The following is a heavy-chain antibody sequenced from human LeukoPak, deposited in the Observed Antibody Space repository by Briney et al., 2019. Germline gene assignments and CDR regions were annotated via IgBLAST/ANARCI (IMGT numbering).Heavy chain of an antibody. CDR2: IIPIFGTA. Sequence: GASVKVSCKASGGTFSSYAISWVRQAPGQGLEWMGGIIPIFGTANYAQKFQGRVTITADESTSTAYMELSSLRSEDTAVYYCASQYYYGSGSYSGKYYFDYWGQGTLVTVSS. J-gene: IGHJ4*02. CDR1: GGTFSSYA. CDR3: ASQYYYGSGSYSGKYYFDY. V-gene: IGHV1-69*13. D-gene: IGHD3-10*01.